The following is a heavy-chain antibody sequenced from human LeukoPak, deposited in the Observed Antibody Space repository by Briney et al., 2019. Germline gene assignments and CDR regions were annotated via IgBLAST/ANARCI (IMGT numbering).Heavy chain of an antibody. CDR2: IWYDGSSQ. Sequence: GGSLRLSCTASGFSFSAYGMHWVRQAPGKGPEWVAVIWYDGSSQYYADSVKGRSTISRDNSKNTLFLQMNSLRAEDTAVYYCARDPTQYTTAWYSDYWGQGTLVTVSS. D-gene: IGHD2/OR15-2a*01. V-gene: IGHV3-33*01. CDR1: GFSFSAYG. J-gene: IGHJ4*02. CDR3: ARDPTQYTTAWYSDY.